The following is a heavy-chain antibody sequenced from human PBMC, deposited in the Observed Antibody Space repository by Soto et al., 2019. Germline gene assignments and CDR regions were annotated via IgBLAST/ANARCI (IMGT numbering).Heavy chain of an antibody. CDR3: ARAGRTVTAMVHYYYYYSMYV. D-gene: IGHD5-18*01. J-gene: IGHJ6*02. V-gene: IGHV4-34*01. Sequence: SETLSLTCAVYGGSFSGYYWSWIRQPPGKGLEWIGEINHSGSTNYNPSLKSRVTISVDTSKNQFSLKLSSVTAADTAVYYCARAGRTVTAMVHYYYYYSMYVWGQGTTVTVSS. CDR1: GGSFSGYY. CDR2: INHSGST.